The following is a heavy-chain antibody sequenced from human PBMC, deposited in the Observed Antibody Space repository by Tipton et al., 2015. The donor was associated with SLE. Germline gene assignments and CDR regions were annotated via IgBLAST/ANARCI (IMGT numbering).Heavy chain of an antibody. CDR3: ARVADSSGYYDY. CDR1: GGSFSGYY. D-gene: IGHD3-22*01. Sequence: TLSLTCAVYGGSFSGYYWSWIRQPPGKGLEGIGEIYHSGSTNYNPSLKSRVTISVDRSKNQFSLKVSSVTAADTAVYYCARVADSSGYYDYWGQRMLVTVSS. V-gene: IGHV4-34*01. CDR2: IYHSGST. J-gene: IGHJ4*02.